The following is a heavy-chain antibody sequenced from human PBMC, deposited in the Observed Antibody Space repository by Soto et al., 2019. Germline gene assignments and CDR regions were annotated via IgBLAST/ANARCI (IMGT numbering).Heavy chain of an antibody. D-gene: IGHD6-25*01. J-gene: IGHJ4*02. V-gene: IGHV3-23*01. CDR3: ARIAAAINARNY. Sequence: EVQLLESGGGLVQPGGSLRLSCAASGFTFSSYAMSWVRQAPGKGLEWVSGISGSGGSTYYADSVKGRFTISRDNSNNTLYLQMNSLRAEDTAVYFCARIAAAINARNYWGQGTLVTVSS. CDR1: GFTFSSYA. CDR2: ISGSGGST.